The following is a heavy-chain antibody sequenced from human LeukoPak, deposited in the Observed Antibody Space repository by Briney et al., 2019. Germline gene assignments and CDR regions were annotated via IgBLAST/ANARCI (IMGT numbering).Heavy chain of an antibody. CDR3: AMLAYCGGDCYSVGDY. D-gene: IGHD2-21*02. CDR1: GGSISSYY. Sequence: PSETLSLTCTVSGGSISSYYWSWIRQPPGKGLEWIGYIYYSGSTNYNPSLKSRVTMSVDTSKNQFSLKLSSVTAADTAVYYCAMLAYCGGDCYSVGDYWGQGTLVTVSS. V-gene: IGHV4-59*12. CDR2: IYYSGST. J-gene: IGHJ4*02.